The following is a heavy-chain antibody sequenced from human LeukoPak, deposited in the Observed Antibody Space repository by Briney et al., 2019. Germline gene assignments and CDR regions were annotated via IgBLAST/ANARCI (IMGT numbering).Heavy chain of an antibody. J-gene: IGHJ2*01. Sequence: PSETLSLTCAVSGGSISSSNWWSWVRQSPGKGLEWIGEIYHSGSTNYNPSLKSRVTISVDKSKNQFSLELTSVTAADTAVYYCAREDYDDSGAWYFDLWGRGTLVIVSS. D-gene: IGHD3-3*01. CDR2: IYHSGST. CDR3: AREDYDDSGAWYFDL. V-gene: IGHV4-4*02. CDR1: GGSISSSNW.